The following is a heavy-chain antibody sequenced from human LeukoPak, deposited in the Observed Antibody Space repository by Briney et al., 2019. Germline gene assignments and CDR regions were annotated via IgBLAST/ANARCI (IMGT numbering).Heavy chain of an antibody. J-gene: IGHJ4*02. V-gene: IGHV3-9*01. D-gene: IGHD3-10*01. CDR2: ISWNSGSI. Sequence: GRSLRLSCAASGFTFDDYAMHWVRQAPGKGLEWVSGISWNSGSIGYADSVKGRFTISRDNAKDSLYLQMNSLRAEDTAVYYCARDLAVLLWFGRGGYFDYWGQGTLVTVSS. CDR1: GFTFDDYA. CDR3: ARDLAVLLWFGRGGYFDY.